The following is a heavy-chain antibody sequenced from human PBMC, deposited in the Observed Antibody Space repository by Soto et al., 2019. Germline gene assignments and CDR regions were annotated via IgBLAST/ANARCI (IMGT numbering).Heavy chain of an antibody. J-gene: IGHJ4*02. CDR3: ARHEVSATTDY. CDR2: VYYSDNT. CDR1: GGSISSSNYC. D-gene: IGHD1-26*01. Sequence: QLQLQESGPGLVEASETLSLTCTVSGGSISSSNYCWGWIRQPPGKGLEWIGSVYYSDNTYYNPSLKSRVIISVDTSKRQFSLNLFSVTAADTAVYYCARHEVSATTDYWGQGALVTVSS. V-gene: IGHV4-39*01.